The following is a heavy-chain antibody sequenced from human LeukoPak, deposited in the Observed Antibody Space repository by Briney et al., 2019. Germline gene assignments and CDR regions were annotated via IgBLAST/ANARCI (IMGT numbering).Heavy chain of an antibody. Sequence: SETLSLTCIVSGGSISSSSYYWGWIRQPPGKGLEWTGEIFHSGSTNYHPSLESRLTISMDKSKNSFSLRLTPVTAADTAVYYCAREIFGARAFQYWGQGILVTVSS. CDR1: GGSISSSSYY. D-gene: IGHD3-3*01. J-gene: IGHJ4*02. V-gene: IGHV4-39*07. CDR2: IFHSGST. CDR3: AREIFGARAFQY.